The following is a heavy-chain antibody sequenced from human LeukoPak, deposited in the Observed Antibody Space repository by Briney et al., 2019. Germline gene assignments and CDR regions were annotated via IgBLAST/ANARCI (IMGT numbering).Heavy chain of an antibody. CDR3: ARDIAPAGLFFDY. D-gene: IGHD6-13*01. CDR2: IKYDGSEI. J-gene: IGHJ4*02. Sequence: GGSLRLSCAASGFTLSSYWMSWVRQAPGKGLEWVANIKYDGSEIDYVDSVKGRCTISRDNAKNSLYLQMNSLRAEDTAVYYCARDIAPAGLFFDYWGQGTLVTVSS. V-gene: IGHV3-7*01. CDR1: GFTLSSYW.